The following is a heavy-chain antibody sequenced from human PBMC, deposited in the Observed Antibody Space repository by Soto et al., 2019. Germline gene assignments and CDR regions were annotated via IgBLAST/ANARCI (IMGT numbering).Heavy chain of an antibody. J-gene: IGHJ4*02. V-gene: IGHV5-10-1*01. CDR2: IDPSDSYT. D-gene: IGHD6-13*01. CDR1: GYSFTSYW. CDR3: VILQAAAGDNDLAFDY. Sequence: VQLVQSGAEVRKPGESLRISCKGSGYSFTSYWISWVRQMPGKGLEWMGRIDPSDSYTNYSPSFQGHVTISADKSISTADLQWSSLKASDTAMYYCVILQAAAGDNDLAFDYWGQGTLVTVSS.